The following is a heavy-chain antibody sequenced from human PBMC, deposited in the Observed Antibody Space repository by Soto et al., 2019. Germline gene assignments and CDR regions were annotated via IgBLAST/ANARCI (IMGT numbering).Heavy chain of an antibody. CDR2: INAGNGNT. D-gene: IGHD5-12*01. CDR3: ARVSEWLRFLSDNWFDP. J-gene: IGHJ5*02. V-gene: IGHV1-3*01. Sequence: GASVKVSCKASGYTFTSYAMHWVRQAPGQRLEWMGWINAGNGNTKYSQKFQGRVTITRDTSASTAYMELSSPRSEDTAVYYCARVSEWLRFLSDNWFDPWGQGTLVTVSS. CDR1: GYTFTSYA.